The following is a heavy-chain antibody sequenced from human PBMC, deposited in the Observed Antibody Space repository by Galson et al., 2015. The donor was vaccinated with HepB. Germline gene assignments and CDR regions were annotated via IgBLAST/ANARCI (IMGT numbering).Heavy chain of an antibody. CDR1: GYSFTSYW. Sequence: QSGAEAKKPGESLRISCKGSGYSFTSYWISWVRQMPGKGLEWMGRIDPSDSYTNYSPSFQGHVTISADKSISTAYLQWSSLKASDTAMYYCARHRSTIPNNDYWGQGTLVTVSS. J-gene: IGHJ4*02. CDR2: IDPSDSYT. D-gene: IGHD2-2*02. CDR3: ARHRSTIPNNDY. V-gene: IGHV5-10-1*01.